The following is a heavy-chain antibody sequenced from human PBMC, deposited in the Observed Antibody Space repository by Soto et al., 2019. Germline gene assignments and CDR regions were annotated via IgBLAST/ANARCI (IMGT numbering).Heavy chain of an antibody. V-gene: IGHV1-18*01. Sequence: QVQLVQSGGEVKRPGASVKVSCKTSGYSFASFGITWVRQAPGQGLEWMGWISGYTGYANYPERFEDRVTLSTDPSTSTAVMELRSLRSDDTAVYYCARDTRNYFDYWGQGTLVTVSS. CDR1: GYSFASFG. CDR2: ISGYTGYA. J-gene: IGHJ4*02. D-gene: IGHD2-2*01. CDR3: ARDTRNYFDY.